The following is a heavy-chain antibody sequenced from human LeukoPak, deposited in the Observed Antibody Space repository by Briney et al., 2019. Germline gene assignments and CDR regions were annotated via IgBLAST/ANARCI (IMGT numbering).Heavy chain of an antibody. CDR2: ITHTRRT. CDR1: GGPFSHYY. V-gene: IGHV4-34*01. CDR3: TRSGLTGMRKYPRADYYYYGMDV. D-gene: IGHD1-14*01. Sequence: SETLSLTCAVSGGPFSHYYWNWIRQSPGKGLEWIGEITHTRRTNYNPVLRSRVTISVDTSTNQFSLKLSSVTAADTAVYFCTRSGLTGMRKYPRADYYYYGMDVWGQGTTVTVSS. J-gene: IGHJ6*02.